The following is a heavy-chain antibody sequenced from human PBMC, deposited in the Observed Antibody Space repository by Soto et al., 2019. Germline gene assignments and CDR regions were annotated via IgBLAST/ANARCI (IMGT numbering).Heavy chain of an antibody. V-gene: IGHV4-39*07. J-gene: IGHJ4*02. CDR2: IYYTGNT. Sequence: SETLSLTCTVSGGSISSSSYYWGWIRQTPGKGLEWIGTIYYTGNTYQNPPLKSRVTISMDTYVNQFSLKLSSVTAADTAVYYCARRNGPSFDYWGQGPLVTVSS. CDR1: GGSISSSSYY. CDR3: ARRNGPSFDY. D-gene: IGHD4-17*01.